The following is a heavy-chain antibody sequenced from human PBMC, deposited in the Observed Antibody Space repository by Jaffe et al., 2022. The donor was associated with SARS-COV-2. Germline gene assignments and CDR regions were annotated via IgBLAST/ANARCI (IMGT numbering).Heavy chain of an antibody. V-gene: IGHV3-7*03. J-gene: IGHJ5*02. CDR3: ARGRWTLDP. CDR1: GFTFSSYW. Sequence: EVQLVEFGGGLVQPGGSRRLSCAGSGFTFSSYWMSWVRQAPGKGLEWVANINQDGSEKYYVDFVYVDSVKGRFTISRDNARNSLYLQINSLKAEDTAVYYCARGRWTLDPWGQGTLVTVSS. CDR2: INQDGSEK. D-gene: IGHD2-15*01.